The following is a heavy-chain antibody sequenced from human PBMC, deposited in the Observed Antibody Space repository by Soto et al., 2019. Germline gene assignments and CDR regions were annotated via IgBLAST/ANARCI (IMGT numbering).Heavy chain of an antibody. CDR3: VRGRGVGDSPGANYYRASDM. J-gene: IGHJ3*02. Sequence: ASVKVSCKASGYNFTSYTMHWVRQAPGQRLEWMGWINAVNGNTKYSQKFQGRVTITRDTSASTAYMDLSSLRSEDTAVYYCVRGRGVGDSPGANYYRASDMWGQGTVVTGSS. D-gene: IGHD3-10*01. V-gene: IGHV1-3*01. CDR1: GYNFTSYT. CDR2: INAVNGNT.